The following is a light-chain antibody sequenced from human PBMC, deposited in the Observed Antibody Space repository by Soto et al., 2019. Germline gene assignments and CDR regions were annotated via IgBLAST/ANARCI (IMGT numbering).Light chain of an antibody. Sequence: GDSVTITCRASQTISIWLAWYQQKPGKAPTLLIYDASTLERGVPSRFSGTGSGTEFTLSIDSLQPDDFANYYCQQYHTSSITFGQGTRLDIK. J-gene: IGKJ5*01. V-gene: IGKV1-5*01. CDR1: QTISIW. CDR3: QQYHTSSIT. CDR2: DAS.